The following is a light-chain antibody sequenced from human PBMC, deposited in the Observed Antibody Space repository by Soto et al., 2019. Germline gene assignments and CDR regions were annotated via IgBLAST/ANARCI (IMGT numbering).Light chain of an antibody. Sequence: DIQMTQSPTSLSASVGDRVTITCRASQSISSYLNWYQQKPGKAPKLLVYGVSSLETGVPSRFSGSGSGTDFTLTISSLQPEDFATYYCQQTYSTPHTFGQGTKVEIK. CDR3: QQTYSTPHT. V-gene: IGKV1-39*01. CDR2: GVS. J-gene: IGKJ1*01. CDR1: QSISSY.